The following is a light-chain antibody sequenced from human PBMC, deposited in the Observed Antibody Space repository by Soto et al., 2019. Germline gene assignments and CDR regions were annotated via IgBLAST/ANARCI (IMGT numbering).Light chain of an antibody. V-gene: IGKV3-15*01. CDR2: GAS. CDR3: QQYNNWPLDT. CDR1: QSVSSN. J-gene: IGKJ2*01. Sequence: EIVMTQSPATLSVSPGERATLSCRASQSVSSNLAWYQQKPGQAPRLLIYGASTRATGIPARFSGSGSVTEFHLTISSLQSEDFALDCGQQYNNWPLDTFGQGTKRESK.